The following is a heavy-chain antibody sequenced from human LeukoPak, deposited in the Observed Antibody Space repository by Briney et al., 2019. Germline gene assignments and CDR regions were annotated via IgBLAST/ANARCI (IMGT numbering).Heavy chain of an antibody. D-gene: IGHD1-26*01. CDR1: GFAFHEFG. CDR2: ITWNTGNI. CDR3: VKDISFGGTPTFES. V-gene: IGHV3-9*01. Sequence: AGGSLRLSCAASGFAFHEFGMHWVRQVPGKGRGWVSSITWNTGNIFYADSVNGRFTINRDNAANSLYLQMTSLRLKDTAFYFCVKDISFGGTPTFESWGQGTLVTVSS. J-gene: IGHJ4*02.